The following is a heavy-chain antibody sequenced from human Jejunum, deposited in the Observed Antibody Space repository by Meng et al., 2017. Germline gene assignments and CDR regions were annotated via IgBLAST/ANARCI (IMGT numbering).Heavy chain of an antibody. V-gene: IGHV4-30-2*01. J-gene: IGHJ5*02. CDR1: GGSISSGAYS. D-gene: IGHD2-21*02. CDR3: ARASVGNCGGDCYSPHWFDP. CDR2: SYHTGSS. Sequence: QVQLQESGPGLVKPSGTLSLTCAVSGGSISSGAYSWSWIRQPPGKGLEWIGHSYHTGSSNYNPSLESRVTISVDRSKNQFSLKLTSVTAADTAVYYCARASVGNCGGDCYSPHWFDPWGQGTLVTVSS.